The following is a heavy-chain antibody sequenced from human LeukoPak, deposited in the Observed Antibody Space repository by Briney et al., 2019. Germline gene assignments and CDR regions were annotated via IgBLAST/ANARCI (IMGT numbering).Heavy chain of an antibody. CDR2: MNHNSGNT. Sequence: ASVKVSCKASGYSFSSYDINWVRQAPGQGLEWMGWMNHNSGNTGYAQKFQGRVTMTRSTSIRTAYMEVKNLTSEDTALYYCARLTRYLYGMDVWGQGSPVIVSS. CDR3: ARLTRYLYGMDV. J-gene: IGHJ6*02. CDR1: GYSFSSYD. D-gene: IGHD3-9*01. V-gene: IGHV1-8*01.